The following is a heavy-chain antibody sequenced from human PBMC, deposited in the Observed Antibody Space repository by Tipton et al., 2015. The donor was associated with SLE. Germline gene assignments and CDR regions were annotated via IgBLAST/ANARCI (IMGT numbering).Heavy chain of an antibody. Sequence: GSLRLSCAASGFSFGDYYMSWVRQAPGKGLEWIAYISSTSENKYHVDSVKGRFSISRDNAKNSLYLQMHSLRAEDTAIYYCARDLTQLTSHSYYYHGMDVWGQGTTVIVSS. CDR3: ARDLTQLTSHSYYYHGMDV. V-gene: IGHV3-11*01. J-gene: IGHJ6*02. CDR1: GFSFGDYY. CDR2: ISSTSENK. D-gene: IGHD2-2*01.